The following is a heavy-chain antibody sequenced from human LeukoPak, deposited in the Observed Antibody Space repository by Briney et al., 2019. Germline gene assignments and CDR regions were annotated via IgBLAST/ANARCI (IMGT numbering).Heavy chain of an antibody. CDR2: INHSGST. V-gene: IGHV4-30-2*01. J-gene: IGHJ4*02. CDR3: ARRRAAAGGVLGY. Sequence: PSQTLSLTCTVSGGSISSGGYYWSWIRQPPGKGLEWIGYINHSGSTNYNPSLKSRVTISVDTSKNQFSLKLSSVTAADTAVYYCARRRAAAGGVLGYWGRGTLVTVSS. CDR1: GGSISSGGYY. D-gene: IGHD6-13*01.